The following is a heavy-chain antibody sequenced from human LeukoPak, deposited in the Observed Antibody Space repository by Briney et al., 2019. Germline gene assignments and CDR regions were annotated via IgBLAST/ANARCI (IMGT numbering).Heavy chain of an antibody. Sequence: ASVKVSCKASGGTFSSYAISWVRQAPGQGLEWMGWISAYNGNTNYAQKLQGRVTMTTDTSTSTAYMELRSLRSDDTAVCYCAREDYSNYGSDYWGQGTLVTVSS. J-gene: IGHJ4*02. CDR1: GGTFSSYA. CDR2: ISAYNGNT. D-gene: IGHD4-11*01. CDR3: AREDYSNYGSDY. V-gene: IGHV1-18*01.